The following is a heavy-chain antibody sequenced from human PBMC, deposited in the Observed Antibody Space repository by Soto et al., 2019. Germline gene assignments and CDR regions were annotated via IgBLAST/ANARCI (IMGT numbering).Heavy chain of an antibody. CDR3: ASARYFDWLPN. Sequence: EVQLVESGGGLVKPGGSLRLSCAASGFTFSSYSMNWVRQAPGKGLEWVSSISSSSSYIYYADSVRGRFTISRDNVKNSLDLQMNSLRAEDTAVYYCASARYFDWLPNWGQGTLVTVSS. V-gene: IGHV3-21*01. CDR1: GFTFSSYS. D-gene: IGHD3-9*01. CDR2: ISSSSSYI. J-gene: IGHJ4*02.